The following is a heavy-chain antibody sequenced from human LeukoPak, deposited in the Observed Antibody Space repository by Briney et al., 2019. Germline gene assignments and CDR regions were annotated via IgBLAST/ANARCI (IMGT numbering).Heavy chain of an antibody. CDR2: INNDGSST. V-gene: IGHV3-74*01. CDR1: GSTFSSYW. D-gene: IGHD3-10*01. CDR3: AGKTSGAVPII. J-gene: IGHJ4*02. Sequence: PGGSLRLSCAASGSTFSSYWMHWVRQAPGKGLVWVPRINNDGSSTIYADSVKGRFTISRDNAKNTLYLQMNNLRDEDTAVYYCAGKTSGAVPIIWGQGTLVTVSS.